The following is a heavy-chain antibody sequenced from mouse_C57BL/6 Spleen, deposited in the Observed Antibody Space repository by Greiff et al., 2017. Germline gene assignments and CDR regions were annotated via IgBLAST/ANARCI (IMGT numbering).Heavy chain of an antibody. CDR2: IDPETGGT. CDR3: KGGISY. Sequence: VQGVESGAELVRPGASVTLSCKASGYTFTDYEMHWVKQTPVHGLEWIGAIDPETGGTAYNQKFKGKAILTADKSSSTAYMELRSLTSEDSAVYYCKGGISYWGQGTTLTVSS. V-gene: IGHV1-15*01. J-gene: IGHJ2*01. CDR1: GYTFTDYE.